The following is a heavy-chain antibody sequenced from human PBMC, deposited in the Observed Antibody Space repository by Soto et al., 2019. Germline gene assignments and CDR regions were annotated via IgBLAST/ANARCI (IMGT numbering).Heavy chain of an antibody. D-gene: IGHD3-3*01. CDR1: GFTVSSNY. Sequence: SLRLSCAASGFTVSSNYISWVRQAPGKGLEWVSVIYSDGSTYYADSVKGRFTISRHNSKNTLYLQMNSLRAEDTAVYYCARGYDFWSGYYYPYGMDVWGQGTTVTVSS. J-gene: IGHJ6*02. CDR2: IYSDGST. CDR3: ARGYDFWSGYYYPYGMDV. V-gene: IGHV3-53*04.